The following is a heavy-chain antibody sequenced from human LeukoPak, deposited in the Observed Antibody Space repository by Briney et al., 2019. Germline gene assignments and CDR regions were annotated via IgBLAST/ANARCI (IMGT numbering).Heavy chain of an antibody. CDR3: AATGLKIVVPAGIQPLGFDP. D-gene: IGHD2-2*01. V-gene: IGHV1-58*01. CDR2: IVVGSGDT. Sequence: SVKVSCEASGFTFSDSAVQWVRQARGQRLEWIGWIVVGSGDTNYAQEFQERVTITRDMSTSTTYMELSSLRSEDTAVYYCAATGLKIVVPAGIQPLGFDPWGQGTLATVSS. J-gene: IGHJ5*02. CDR1: GFTFSDSA.